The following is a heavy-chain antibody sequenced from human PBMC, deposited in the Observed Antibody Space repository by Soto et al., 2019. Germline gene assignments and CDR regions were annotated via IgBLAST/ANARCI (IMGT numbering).Heavy chain of an antibody. CDR3: ARGVAAAGSYYYYGMDV. J-gene: IGHJ6*02. CDR1: GGSINSGDYY. Sequence: SETLSLTCSVSGGSINSGDYYWSWIRQSPGKGLEWIGYIYYSGSTNYNPSLKSRVTISVDTSKNQFSLKLSSVTAADTAVYYCARGVAAAGSYYYYGMDVWGQGTTVTVSS. CDR2: IYYSGST. V-gene: IGHV4-30-4*01. D-gene: IGHD6-13*01.